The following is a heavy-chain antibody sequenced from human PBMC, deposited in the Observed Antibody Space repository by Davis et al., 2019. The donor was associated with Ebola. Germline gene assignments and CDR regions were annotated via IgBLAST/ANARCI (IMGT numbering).Heavy chain of an antibody. CDR2: IIPMVGTA. Sequence: AASVQVSCKASGGTFSTYDINWVRQAPGQGLEWMGRIIPMVGTATYAQKFQGRVTITADKSTSTAYMEMSGLRSEDTAVYYCARDRGRYDDHWGQGTLVTVSS. CDR1: GGTFSTYD. D-gene: IGHD1-26*01. CDR3: ARDRGRYDDH. J-gene: IGHJ4*02. V-gene: IGHV1-69*06.